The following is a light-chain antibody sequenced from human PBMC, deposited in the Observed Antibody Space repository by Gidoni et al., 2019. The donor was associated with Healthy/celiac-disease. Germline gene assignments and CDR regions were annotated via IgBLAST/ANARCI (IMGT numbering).Light chain of an antibody. Sequence: EIVLTQSPGTLSLSPGERATLSCRASQSISRTSLAWYHLKPGQAPRLLTYDASSRATGIPDRFSGSGSGTDFTLTISRLEPEDFAVYYCQQYDSSPTFGQGTKVEIK. J-gene: IGKJ1*01. V-gene: IGKV3-20*01. CDR2: DAS. CDR1: QSISRTS. CDR3: QQYDSSPT.